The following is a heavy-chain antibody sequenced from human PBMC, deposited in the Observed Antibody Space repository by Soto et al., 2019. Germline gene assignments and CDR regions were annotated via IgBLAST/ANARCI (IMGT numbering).Heavy chain of an antibody. CDR1: EFTFNVYW. J-gene: IGHJ3*02. D-gene: IGHD1-1*01. Sequence: EVQLVESGGGLVQPGGSPRLSCAASEFTFNVYWVHWVRQAPGKGLVWVAHMNRDGTNINYADSVKGRFTISRDHAKNALYLQMNSLRVEDTAVYYCVRDRGQPDAFDIWGQGTVVTVSA. CDR3: VRDRGQPDAFDI. V-gene: IGHV3-74*01. CDR2: MNRDGTNI.